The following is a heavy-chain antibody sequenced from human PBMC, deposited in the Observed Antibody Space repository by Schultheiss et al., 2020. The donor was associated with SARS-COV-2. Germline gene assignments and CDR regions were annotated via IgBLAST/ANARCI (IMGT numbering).Heavy chain of an antibody. CDR1: GGSISSYY. CDR3: ARHVGYYYAPPGL. CDR2: IYYSGST. J-gene: IGHJ4*02. Sequence: SETLSLTCTVSGGSISSYYWSWIRQPPGKGLEWIGYIYYSGSTNYNPSLKNRVTISVDTSKNQFSLKLSSVTAADTAIYYCARHVGYYYAPPGLWGQGTLVTVSS. D-gene: IGHD3-10*01. V-gene: IGHV4-59*08.